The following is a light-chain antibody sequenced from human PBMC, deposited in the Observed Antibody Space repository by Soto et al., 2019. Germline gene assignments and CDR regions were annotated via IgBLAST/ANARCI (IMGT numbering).Light chain of an antibody. Sequence: QSLLTQPPSMSAAPGQNVTISCSGGSSNIGNNYVSWYQQLPGTAPKLLIYDNDKRPSGIPDRFSGSKSGTSGTLDITGLQTGDEADYYCGTWDNSLRTVVFGGGTKVTVL. V-gene: IGLV1-51*01. CDR1: SSNIGNNY. J-gene: IGLJ3*02. CDR2: DND. CDR3: GTWDNSLRTVV.